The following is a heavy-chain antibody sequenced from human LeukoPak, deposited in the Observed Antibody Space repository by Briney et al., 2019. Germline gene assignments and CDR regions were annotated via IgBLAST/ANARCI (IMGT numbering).Heavy chain of an antibody. D-gene: IGHD5-24*01. CDR1: GFTFDDYG. CDR3: ARGGQRWLQFYSYYYYMDV. V-gene: IGHV3-20*04. Sequence: GGSLRLSCAASGFTFDDYGMSWVRQAPGKGLEWVSGINWNGGSTGYADSVKGRFTISRDNAKNSLYLQMNSLRAEDTALYYCARGGQRWLQFYSYYYYMDVWGKGTTVTVSS. CDR2: INWNGGST. J-gene: IGHJ6*03.